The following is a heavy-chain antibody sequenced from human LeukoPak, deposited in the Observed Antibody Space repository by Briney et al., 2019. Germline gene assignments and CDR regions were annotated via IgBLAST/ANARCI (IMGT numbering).Heavy chain of an antibody. V-gene: IGHV1-2*02. CDR2: INPNSGGT. CDR3: ARAGYCSGGSCYLVDP. CDR1: GYTFTGYY. J-gene: IGHJ5*02. Sequence: ASVKVSCKASGYTFTGYYMHWVRQAPGQGLEWMGWINPNSGGTNYAQKFQGRVTMTRDTSISTAYMELSRLRSDDTAVYYCARAGYCSGGSCYLVDPWGQGTLVTVSS. D-gene: IGHD2-15*01.